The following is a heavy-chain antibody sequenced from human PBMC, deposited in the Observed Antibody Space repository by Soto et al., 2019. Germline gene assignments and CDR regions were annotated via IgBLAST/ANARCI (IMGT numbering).Heavy chain of an antibody. J-gene: IGHJ5*02. CDR1: GGTFSSYA. V-gene: IGHV1-69*01. Sequence: QVQLVQSGAEVKKPGSSVKVSCKASGGTFSSYAISWVRQAPGQGLEWMGGIIPIFGTAHYAQKFQGRVTIPADDTTSTAYMELSSLRSEDTAVYYCARRSGSSGWYWFDPWGQGTLVTVSS. CDR2: IIPIFGTA. D-gene: IGHD6-19*01. CDR3: ARRSGSSGWYWFDP.